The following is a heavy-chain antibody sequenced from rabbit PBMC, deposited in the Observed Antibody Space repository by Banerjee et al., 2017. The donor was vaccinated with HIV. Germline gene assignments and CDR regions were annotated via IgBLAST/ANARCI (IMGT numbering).Heavy chain of an antibody. Sequence: MVGCGGGVVPRGGGLTLTCPAFGIAFSSSSWICWVRQAPGKGLELIACIYTSNTSTRYASWVNGRFTISRSTSLNTVDLKMTSLTAADTATYFCARGDAYAGAPSPLWGQGTLVT. CDR2: IYTSNTST. CDR1: GIAFSSSSW. D-gene: IGHD6-1*01. J-gene: IGHJ4*01. V-gene: IGHV1S43*01. CDR3: ARGDAYAGAPSPL.